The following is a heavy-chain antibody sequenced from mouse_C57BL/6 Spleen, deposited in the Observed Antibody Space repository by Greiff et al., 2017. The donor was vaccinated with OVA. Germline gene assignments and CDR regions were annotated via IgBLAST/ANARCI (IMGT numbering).Heavy chain of an antibody. D-gene: IGHD3-2*02. CDR2: IYPGSGNT. Sequence: VQLKQSGAELVRPGASVKLSCKASGYTFTDYYINWVKQRPGQGLEWIARIYPGSGNTYYNEKFKGKATLTAEKSSSTAYMQLSSLTSEDSAVYFCARDSSGYSRFAYWGQGTLVTVSA. V-gene: IGHV1-76*01. CDR1: GYTFTDYY. CDR3: ARDSSGYSRFAY. J-gene: IGHJ3*01.